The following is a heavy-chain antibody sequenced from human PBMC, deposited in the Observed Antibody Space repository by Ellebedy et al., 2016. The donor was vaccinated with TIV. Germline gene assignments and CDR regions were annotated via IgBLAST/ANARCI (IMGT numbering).Heavy chain of an antibody. CDR2: IYYSVST. CDR3: ARPPIVGGTVAFDY. CDR1: GDSISSSSYY. Sequence: MPSETLSLTCTVSGDSISSSSYYWGWIRQLPGKGLEWIGSIYYSVSTYYNPSLKSRVTISVDTSKNQFSLTLSSVTAADTAAYYCARPPIVGGTVAFDYWGQGILVTVSS. V-gene: IGHV4-39*01. J-gene: IGHJ4*02. D-gene: IGHD1-26*01.